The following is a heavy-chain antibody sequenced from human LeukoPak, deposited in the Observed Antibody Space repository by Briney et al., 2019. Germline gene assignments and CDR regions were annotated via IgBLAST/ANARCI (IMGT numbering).Heavy chain of an antibody. CDR2: ISSSGSTI. D-gene: IGHD3-22*01. J-gene: IGHJ3*02. CDR3: ARVWRYYDSSGYYYLSAFDI. Sequence: GGSLRLSCAASGFTFSDYYMSWIRQAPGKGLEWVSYISSSGSTIYYADSVKGRFTISRDNAKNSLYLQMNSLRAEATAVYYCARVWRYYDSSGYYYLSAFDIWGQGTMVTVSS. CDR1: GFTFSDYY. V-gene: IGHV3-11*01.